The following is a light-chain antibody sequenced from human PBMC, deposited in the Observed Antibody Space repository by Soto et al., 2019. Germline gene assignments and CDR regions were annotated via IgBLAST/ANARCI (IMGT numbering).Light chain of an antibody. CDR2: AAS. CDR3: QKYNSYPTWT. J-gene: IGKJ1*01. V-gene: IGKV1-27*01. CDR1: QGISNY. Sequence: DIQMTQSPSSLSASVGDRVTITCRASQGISNYLAWYQQKPGKVPKLLIYAASTLQSGVPSQFSGSGSGKDFTLTISSLQPEDVANYYCQKYNSYPTWTFGQGTKV.